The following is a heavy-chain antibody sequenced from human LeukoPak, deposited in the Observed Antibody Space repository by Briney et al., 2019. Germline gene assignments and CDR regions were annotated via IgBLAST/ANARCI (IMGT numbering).Heavy chain of an antibody. CDR1: GFTFNSYW. Sequence: GGSLRLSCAASGFTFNSYWMHWVRQAPGKGLVWVSRINPDGRSTNYADSVKGRFTISRDNAKNTLYLQMNSLRAEDTAIYYCARVDGSGNSVFDYWGQGTLVPVSS. CDR2: INPDGRST. V-gene: IGHV3-74*01. CDR3: ARVDGSGNSVFDY. D-gene: IGHD3-22*01. J-gene: IGHJ4*02.